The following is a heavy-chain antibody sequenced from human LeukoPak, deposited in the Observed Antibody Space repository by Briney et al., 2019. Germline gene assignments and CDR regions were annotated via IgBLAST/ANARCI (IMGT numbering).Heavy chain of an antibody. Sequence: SGGSLRLSCAASGFTFSSYGMHGVRQAPGKGLEWVAVIWYDGSNKYYADSVKGRFTISRDNSKNTLYLQMNSLRAEDTAVYYCARGDGDYAGGYFDLWGRGTLVTVSS. J-gene: IGHJ2*01. CDR2: IWYDGSNK. CDR3: ARGDGDYAGGYFDL. CDR1: GFTFSSYG. V-gene: IGHV3-33*01. D-gene: IGHD4-17*01.